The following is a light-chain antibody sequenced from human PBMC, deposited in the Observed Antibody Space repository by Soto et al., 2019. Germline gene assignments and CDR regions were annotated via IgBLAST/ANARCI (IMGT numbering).Light chain of an antibody. CDR3: LQHNSYPQT. J-gene: IGKJ1*01. CDR1: QGIRDA. CDR2: AAS. Sequence: DIQMTQSPSSLYASVGDRVTITCRASQGIRDALGWYQQKPGKAPKRLIYAASSLQSGVPSRFSGSGSGTECTLTISSLQPEDFATYYCLQHNSYPQTFGQGTKVEIK. V-gene: IGKV1-17*01.